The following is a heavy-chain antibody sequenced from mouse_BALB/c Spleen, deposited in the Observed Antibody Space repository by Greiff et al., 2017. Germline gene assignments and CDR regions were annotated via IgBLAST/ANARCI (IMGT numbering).Heavy chain of an antibody. D-gene: IGHD2-3*01. J-gene: IGHJ1*01. Sequence: VKLQESGPELVKPGASVKMSCKASGYTFTSYYIHWVKQRPGQGLEWIGWIYPGDGSTKYNEKFKGKTTLTADKSSSTAYMLLSSLTSEDSAIYFCARLYDGLLRGYFDVWGAGTTVTVSS. CDR1: GYTFTSYY. CDR2: IYPGDGST. V-gene: IGHV1S56*01. CDR3: ARLYDGLLRGYFDV.